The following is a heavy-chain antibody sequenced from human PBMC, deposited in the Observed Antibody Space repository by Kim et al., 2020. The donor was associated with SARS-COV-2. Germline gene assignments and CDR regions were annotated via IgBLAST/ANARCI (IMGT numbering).Heavy chain of an antibody. CDR3: ARQSDYYGSGRRRDFDY. J-gene: IGHJ4*02. CDR2: INAGNGNT. Sequence: ASVKVSCKASGYTFTSYAMHWVRQAPGQRLEWMGWINAGNGNTKYSQKFQGRVTITRDTSASTAYMELSSLRSEDTAVYYCARQSDYYGSGRRRDFDYWGQGTLVTVSS. D-gene: IGHD3-10*01. CDR1: GYTFTSYA. V-gene: IGHV1-3*01.